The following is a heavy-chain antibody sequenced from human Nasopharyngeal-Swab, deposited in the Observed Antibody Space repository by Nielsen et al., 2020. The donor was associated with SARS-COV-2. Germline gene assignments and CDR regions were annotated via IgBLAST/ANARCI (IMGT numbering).Heavy chain of an antibody. D-gene: IGHD6-13*01. Sequence: SETLSLTCTVSSGSVSSYYWSWIRQPAGKGLEWIGRIYSTGSTNHNPSLKSRVTMSVDMSKNQFSLKLSSATAADTAVYYCAREGYSSTNYGAGTMDVWGPGTTVTVSS. CDR3: AREGYSSTNYGAGTMDV. CDR2: IYSTGST. V-gene: IGHV4-4*07. J-gene: IGHJ6*02. CDR1: SGSVSSYY.